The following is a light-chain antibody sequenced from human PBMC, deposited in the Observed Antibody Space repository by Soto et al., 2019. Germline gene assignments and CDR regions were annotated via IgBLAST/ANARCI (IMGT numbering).Light chain of an antibody. CDR3: QQYNSYLT. J-gene: IGKJ1*01. V-gene: IGKV1-5*01. Sequence: DIQMSQSPSTLSASVGDRVAITCRASQSISTYLAWYQQKPGKAPKLLIYDASSLESGVPSRFSGSGSGTEFTLTISSMKPEDFATYYCQQYNSYLTVGQGTKVDIK. CDR2: DAS. CDR1: QSISTY.